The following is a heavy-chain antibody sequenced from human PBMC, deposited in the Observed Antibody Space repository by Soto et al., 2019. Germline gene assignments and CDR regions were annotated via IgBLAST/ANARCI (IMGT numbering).Heavy chain of an antibody. CDR3: ASQPVGGNTAMVIKGDY. J-gene: IGHJ4*02. CDR2: ISSSSSTI. V-gene: IGHV3-48*02. D-gene: IGHD5-18*01. CDR1: GFTFSSYS. Sequence: GGSLRLSCAASGFTFSSYSMNWVRQAPGKGLEWVSYISSSSSTIYYADSVKGRFTISRDNAKNSLYLQMNSLRDEDTAVYYCASQPVGGNTAMVIKGDYWGQGTLVTVSS.